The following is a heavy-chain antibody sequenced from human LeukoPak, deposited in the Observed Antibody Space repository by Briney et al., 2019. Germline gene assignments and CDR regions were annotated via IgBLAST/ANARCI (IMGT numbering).Heavy chain of an antibody. CDR2: ISDTGFTT. CDR3: AKPARTDYADY. V-gene: IGHV3-23*01. Sequence: GGSLRLSCAASGFIINDYYMTWIRQTPGKGLEWISDISDTGFTTYYADSVKGRFTISRDNSKNTLYLQMNSLRAEDTAVYYCAKPARTDYADYWGQGTLVTVSS. CDR1: GFIINDYY. J-gene: IGHJ4*02. D-gene: IGHD1-14*01.